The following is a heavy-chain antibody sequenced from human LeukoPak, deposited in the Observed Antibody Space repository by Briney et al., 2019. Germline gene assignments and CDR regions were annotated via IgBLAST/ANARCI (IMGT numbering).Heavy chain of an antibody. CDR2: IYYSGST. CDR1: GGSISSYY. V-gene: IGHV4-59*08. CDR3: AGAKLLFYYYYGMDV. J-gene: IGHJ6*02. D-gene: IGHD3-10*01. Sequence: SETLSLTCTVSGGSISSYYWSWIRQPPGKGLEWIGYIYYSGSTNYNTSLKSRVTISVDTPKNQFSLKLSSVTAADTAVYYCAGAKLLFYYYYGMDVWGQGTTVTVSS.